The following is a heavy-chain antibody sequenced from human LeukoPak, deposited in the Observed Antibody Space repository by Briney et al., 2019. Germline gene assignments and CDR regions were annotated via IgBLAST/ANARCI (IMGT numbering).Heavy chain of an antibody. J-gene: IGHJ4*02. CDR1: GFTFSTYT. D-gene: IGHD1-26*01. CDR3: ARDTVGVTDY. Sequence: GGSLRLSCAASGFTFSTYTIHWVRQAPGKGLEWVALISFDGSNKYYADSVKGRFTISRDNAKNSLYLQMNSLRAEDTALYYCARDTVGVTDYWGQGTLVTVSS. V-gene: IGHV3-30-3*01. CDR2: ISFDGSNK.